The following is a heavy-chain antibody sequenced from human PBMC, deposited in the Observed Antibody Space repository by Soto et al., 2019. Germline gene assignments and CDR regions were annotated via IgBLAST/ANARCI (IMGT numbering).Heavy chain of an antibody. Sequence: QVHLVQSGAEVKMPGASVKVSCKASGFTFTSYAFTWVRQAPGQGLEWMGWISAYNGNTNYARNFRGRVTMTTAGSTGTVYRELGSLTSDDTAVYFCARDFTGWPPDGVDSWGQGTLVSVSA. D-gene: IGHD3-16*01. J-gene: IGHJ4*02. CDR3: ARDFTGWPPDGVDS. CDR1: GFTFTSYA. CDR2: ISAYNGNT. V-gene: IGHV1-18*01.